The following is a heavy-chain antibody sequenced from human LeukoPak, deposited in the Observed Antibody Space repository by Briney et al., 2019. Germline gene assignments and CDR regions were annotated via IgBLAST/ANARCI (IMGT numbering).Heavy chain of an antibody. CDR3: ARDGVWFGELPRNPFDY. CDR1: GYTFTSYD. D-gene: IGHD3-10*01. Sequence: VKVSCKASGYTFTSYDINWVRQAPGQGLEWMGIINPSGGSTSYAQKFQGRVTMTRDMSTSTVYMELSSLRSEDTAVYYCARDGVWFGELPRNPFDYWGQGTLVTVSS. J-gene: IGHJ4*02. CDR2: INPSGGST. V-gene: IGHV1-46*01.